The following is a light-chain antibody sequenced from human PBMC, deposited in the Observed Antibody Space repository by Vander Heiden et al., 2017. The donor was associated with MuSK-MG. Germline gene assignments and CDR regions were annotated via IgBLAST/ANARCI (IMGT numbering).Light chain of an antibody. V-gene: IGKV1-16*01. CDR2: QAS. CDR3: QQDDCYPFT. Sequence: DIQITQFPSSLSASVGDRVTITCRASHDIDNGVAWFQQKPGKAPKSLISQASNLQKGVPPRFSGSGSGTDFTLTISSLQPEDLATYYCQQDDCYPFTFGGGTKVEIK. CDR1: HDIDNG. J-gene: IGKJ4*01.